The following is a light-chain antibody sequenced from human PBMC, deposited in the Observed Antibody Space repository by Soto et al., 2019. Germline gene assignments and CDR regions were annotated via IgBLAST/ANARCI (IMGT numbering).Light chain of an antibody. CDR2: DVT. CDR1: SSDVGGYDY. J-gene: IGLJ1*01. V-gene: IGLV2-14*01. CDR3: SSYTSSSTPFYV. Sequence: QSALTQPASVSASPGQSITISCTGTSSDVGGYDYVSWYQHHPVKAPKLIIYDVTTRPSGVSNRFSGSKSGNTASLTISGLQAEDEADYYCSSYTSSSTPFYVFGTGTKVTVL.